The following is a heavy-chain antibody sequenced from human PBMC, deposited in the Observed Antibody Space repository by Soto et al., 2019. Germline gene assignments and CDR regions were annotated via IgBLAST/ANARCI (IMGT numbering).Heavy chain of an antibody. Sequence: QVQLVQSGAEVKKPGSSVKVSCKASGGTFSSYTISWVRQAPGQGLEWMGRIIPILGIANYAQKFQGRVTITADKSTSTADRELSSLRPEDTAVYYCARGGDYGCNGGGTLSYWGQGTLVTVSS. CDR2: IIPILGIA. CDR3: ARGGDYGCNGGGTLSY. CDR1: GGTFSSYT. D-gene: IGHD4-17*01. V-gene: IGHV1-69*02. J-gene: IGHJ4*02.